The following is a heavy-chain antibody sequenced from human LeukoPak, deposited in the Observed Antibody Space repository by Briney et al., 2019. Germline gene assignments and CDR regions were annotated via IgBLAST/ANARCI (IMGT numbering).Heavy chain of an antibody. CDR2: ISSSGSTI. J-gene: IGHJ5*02. V-gene: IGHV3-11*01. CDR3: ARDFRLYNWFDP. CDR1: GFTFSDYY. Sequence: GGSLRLSCAASGFTFSDYYMSWIRQAPGKGLEWGSYISSSGSTIYYADSVKGRFTISRDNAKNSLYLQMNSLRAEDTAVYYCARDFRLYNWFDPWGQGTLVTVSS.